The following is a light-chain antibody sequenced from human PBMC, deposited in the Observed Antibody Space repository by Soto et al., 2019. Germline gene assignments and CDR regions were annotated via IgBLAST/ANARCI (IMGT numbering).Light chain of an antibody. Sequence: QPVLTQPASVSGSPGQSITISCTGTSSDVGAYNYVSWYQQHPGKAPKLMIYDVSDRPSGVTSRFSGSKSGNTASLSISGLQAEDEADYYCSSYTSSSTLVFGGGTKLTVL. CDR2: DVS. V-gene: IGLV2-14*03. CDR1: SSDVGAYNY. CDR3: SSYTSSSTLV. J-gene: IGLJ2*01.